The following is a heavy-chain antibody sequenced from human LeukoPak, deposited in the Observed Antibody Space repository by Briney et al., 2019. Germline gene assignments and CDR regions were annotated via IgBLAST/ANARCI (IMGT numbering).Heavy chain of an antibody. Sequence: PSETLSLTCTVSGGSISSHYWSWIRQPPGKGLEWIGYIYYSGSTNYNPSLKSRVTISVDTSKNQFSLKLSSVTAADTAVYYCAREAFYYDSSGYYHNWFDPWGQGTLVTVSS. V-gene: IGHV4-59*11. CDR1: GGSISSHY. D-gene: IGHD3-22*01. J-gene: IGHJ5*02. CDR3: AREAFYYDSSGYYHNWFDP. CDR2: IYYSGST.